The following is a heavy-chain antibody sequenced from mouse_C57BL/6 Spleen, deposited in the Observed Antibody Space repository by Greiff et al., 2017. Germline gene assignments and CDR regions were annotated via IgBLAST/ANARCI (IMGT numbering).Heavy chain of an antibody. CDR2: ISSGGSYT. CDR1: GFTFSSYG. CDR3: ARRDYGRENYAMDY. J-gene: IGHJ4*01. Sequence: EVKLMESGGDLVKPGGSLKLSCAASGFTFSSYGMSWVRQTPDKRLEWVATISSGGSYTYYPDSVKGRFTISRDNAKNTLYLQMSSLKSEDTAMYYCARRDYGRENYAMDYWGQGTSVTVSS. D-gene: IGHD1-1*01. V-gene: IGHV5-6*02.